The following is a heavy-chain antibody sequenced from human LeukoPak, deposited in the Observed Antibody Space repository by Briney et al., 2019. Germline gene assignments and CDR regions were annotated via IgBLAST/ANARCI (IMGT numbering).Heavy chain of an antibody. Sequence: PGGSLRLSCGASGFSFSDAWMSWVRRAPGKGLEWIGRTKTKTSGGTTDYIAPVKGRFTISRDDSKNMLYLQMSSLKTEDTAVYYCTTISAIFGVVIPDYWGQGALVTVSS. D-gene: IGHD3-3*01. CDR3: TTISAIFGVVIPDY. CDR2: TKTKTSGGTT. J-gene: IGHJ4*02. CDR1: GFSFSDAW. V-gene: IGHV3-15*01.